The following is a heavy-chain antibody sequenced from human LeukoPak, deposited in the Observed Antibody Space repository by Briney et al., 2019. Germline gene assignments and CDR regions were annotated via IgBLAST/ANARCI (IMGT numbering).Heavy chain of an antibody. CDR3: ARDLRWYSSSWYDKKNWFDP. CDR1: GGSISSYY. Sequence: NSSETLSLTCTVSGGSISSYYWSWIRQPAGKGLEWIGRISTSGSTNYNPSLKSRVTMSVDTSKNQFSLKLSSVTAADTAVYYCARDLRWYSSSWYDKKNWFDPWGQGTLVTVSS. J-gene: IGHJ5*02. D-gene: IGHD6-13*01. CDR2: ISTSGST. V-gene: IGHV4-4*07.